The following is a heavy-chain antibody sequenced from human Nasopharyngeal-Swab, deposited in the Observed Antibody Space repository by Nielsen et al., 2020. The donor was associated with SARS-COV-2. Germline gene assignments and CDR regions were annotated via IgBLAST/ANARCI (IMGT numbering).Heavy chain of an antibody. CDR2: IYTSGST. Sequence: SETLSLTCTVSGGSISSGSYYWSWIRQPAGKGLEWIGRIYTSGSTNYNPSLKSRVTISVDTSKNQFSLKLSSVTAADTAVYYCARFVRVDEFWSGYSGNFDYWGQGTLVTVSS. V-gene: IGHV4-61*02. J-gene: IGHJ4*02. CDR1: GGSISSGSYY. CDR3: ARFVRVDEFWSGYSGNFDY. D-gene: IGHD3-3*01.